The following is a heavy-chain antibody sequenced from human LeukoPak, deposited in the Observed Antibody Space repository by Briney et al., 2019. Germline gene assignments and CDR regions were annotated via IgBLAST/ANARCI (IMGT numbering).Heavy chain of an antibody. CDR2: IYSSGST. CDR3: ARDVVAAAGSFDY. CDR1: GGSISSGPYY. J-gene: IGHJ4*02. V-gene: IGHV4-61*02. Sequence: SETLSLTCTVSGGSISSGPYYWNWFRQPAGKGLEWIGRIYSSGSTNYSPSLKSRVTMSVDTSKNQFSLKLSSVTAADTAVYYCARDVVAAAGSFDYWGQGTQVTVSS. D-gene: IGHD6-13*01.